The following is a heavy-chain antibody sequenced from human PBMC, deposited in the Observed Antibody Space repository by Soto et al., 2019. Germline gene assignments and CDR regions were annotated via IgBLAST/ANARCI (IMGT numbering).Heavy chain of an antibody. CDR1: GFTVSSNY. J-gene: IGHJ6*02. CDR2: IYSGGST. V-gene: IGHV3-53*01. CDR3: ARDSGSYQDYYYYGMDV. Sequence: GSLGLSCAASGFTVSSNYMSGVRQAPGKGLEWVSVIYSGGSTYYADSVKGRFTISRDNSKNTLYLQMNSLRAEDTAVYYCARDSGSYQDYYYYGMDVWGQGTTVTVSS. D-gene: IGHD1-26*01.